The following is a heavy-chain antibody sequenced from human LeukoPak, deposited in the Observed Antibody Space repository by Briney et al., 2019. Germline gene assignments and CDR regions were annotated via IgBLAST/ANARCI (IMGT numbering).Heavy chain of an antibody. D-gene: IGHD6-13*01. Sequence: AASVKVSCKASGYTFTSYGISWVRQAPGQGLEWMGWISAYNGNTNYAQKLQGRVTMTTDTSTSTAYMELRSLRSDDTAVYYCARDGQLVLRGVAFDIWGQGTMVTVSS. CDR3: ARDGQLVLRGVAFDI. J-gene: IGHJ3*02. V-gene: IGHV1-18*01. CDR2: ISAYNGNT. CDR1: GYTFTSYG.